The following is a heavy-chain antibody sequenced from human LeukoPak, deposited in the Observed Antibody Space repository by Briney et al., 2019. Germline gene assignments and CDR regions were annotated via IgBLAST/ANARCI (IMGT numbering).Heavy chain of an antibody. D-gene: IGHD3-22*01. V-gene: IGHV3-53*01. Sequence: GGSLRLSCAASGFTVSSNYMSWVRQAPGKGLEWVSVIYSGGSTYYADSVKGRFTNSRDNSKNTLYLQMNSLRAEDTAVYYCAKDMIVVESGYPWGQGTLVTVSS. CDR1: GFTVSSNY. J-gene: IGHJ5*02. CDR3: AKDMIVVESGYP. CDR2: IYSGGST.